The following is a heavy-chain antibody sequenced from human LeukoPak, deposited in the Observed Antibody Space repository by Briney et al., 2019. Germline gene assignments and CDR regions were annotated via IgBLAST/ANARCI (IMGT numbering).Heavy chain of an antibody. CDR3: ARHSVTGTASFYAFNI. D-gene: IGHD1-7*01. CDR1: GYSFTTYR. CDR2: IYPADSDT. Sequence: GESLKTSCKGSGYSFTTYRIGWVRQMPGKGLECMGVIYPADSDTRYSPSFQGQVTISADKSISTAYLQWSSLKASDTAIYYCARHSVTGTASFYAFNIWGQGTVVTVSS. V-gene: IGHV5-51*01. J-gene: IGHJ3*02.